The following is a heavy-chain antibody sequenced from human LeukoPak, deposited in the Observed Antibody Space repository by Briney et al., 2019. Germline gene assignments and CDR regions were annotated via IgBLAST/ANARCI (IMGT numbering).Heavy chain of an antibody. CDR3: AKDYYGSGSPDY. D-gene: IGHD3-10*01. CDR2: ISGSGGST. CDR1: VFTFSSYA. J-gene: IGHJ4*02. V-gene: IGHV3-23*01. Sequence: QPGGSLRLSCAASVFTFSSYAMGWVRQAPGKGLEWVSAISGSGGSTYYADSVKGRFTISRDNSKNTLYLQMNSLRAEDTAVYYCAKDYYGSGSPDYWGQGTLVTVSS.